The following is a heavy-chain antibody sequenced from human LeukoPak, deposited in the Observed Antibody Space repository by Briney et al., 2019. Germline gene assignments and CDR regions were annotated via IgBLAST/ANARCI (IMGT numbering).Heavy chain of an antibody. D-gene: IGHD3-10*01. CDR2: IYYSGST. V-gene: IGHV4-31*03. CDR3: ARDSPYGFDY. J-gene: IGHJ4*02. Sequence: SETLSLTRTVSGGSISSGGYYWSWIRQHPGKGLEWIGYIYYSGSTYYNPSLKSRVTISVDTSKNQFSLKLSSVTAADTAVYYCARDSPYGFDYWGQGTLVTVSS. CDR1: GGSISSGGYY.